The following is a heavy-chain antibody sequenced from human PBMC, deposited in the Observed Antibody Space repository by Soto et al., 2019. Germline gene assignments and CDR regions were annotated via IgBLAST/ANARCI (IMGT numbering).Heavy chain of an antibody. V-gene: IGHV1-69*13. Sequence: ASVKVSCKASGGTFSSYAISWVRQAPGQGLEWMGGIIPIFGTANYAQKFQGRVTITADESTSTAYMELSSLRSEDTAVYYCARDSGYSSGFYYAEYFQHWGQGTLVTVSS. D-gene: IGHD6-19*01. CDR2: IIPIFGTA. CDR3: ARDSGYSSGFYYAEYFQH. CDR1: GGTFSSYA. J-gene: IGHJ1*01.